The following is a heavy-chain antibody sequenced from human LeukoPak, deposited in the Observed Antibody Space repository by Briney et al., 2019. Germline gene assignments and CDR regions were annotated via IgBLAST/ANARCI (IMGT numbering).Heavy chain of an antibody. V-gene: IGHV5-51*01. CDR2: IYPGDPDT. J-gene: IGHJ4*02. D-gene: IGHD3-22*01. CDR3: ARRVNSGYYFDY. Sequence: PGESLKISCKGSGYSFSTYWIGWVRQMPGKGLELMGIIYPGDPDTTYSPSFQGQVTISVDKSISTAYLQWSTLKASDTAMYYCARRVNSGYYFDYWARGTLVTVSS. CDR1: GYSFSTYW.